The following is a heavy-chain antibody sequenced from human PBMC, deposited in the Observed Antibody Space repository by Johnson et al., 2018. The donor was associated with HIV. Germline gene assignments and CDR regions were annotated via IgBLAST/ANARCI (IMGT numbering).Heavy chain of an antibody. V-gene: IGHV3-11*01. Sequence: QVQVVESGGSLVKPGGSMRLSCAASGFTFTDYYMTWIRQAPGKGLEWVSHISTSGGGIYYADSVKGRFTISRDNAKNTLYLQLNSLRAEDTAVYYCARDSGWIQLDAFDIWGQGTMVTVSS. CDR2: ISTSGGGI. J-gene: IGHJ3*02. CDR1: GFTFTDYY. CDR3: ARDSGWIQLDAFDI. D-gene: IGHD5-24*01.